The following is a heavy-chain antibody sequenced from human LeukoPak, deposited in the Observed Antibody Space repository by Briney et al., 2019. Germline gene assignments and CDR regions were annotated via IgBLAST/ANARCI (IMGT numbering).Heavy chain of an antibody. D-gene: IGHD3-10*01. CDR3: ARDLYYGSGTYDY. J-gene: IGHJ4*02. Sequence: ASETLSLTCAVYGGPFSNYYWSWIRQPPGKGLEWIGYVYYSGSTNYNPSLKSRVTISVDTSKNQFSLKLSSVTAADTAVYYCARDLYYGSGTYDYWGQGTLVTVSS. CDR1: GGPFSNYY. CDR2: VYYSGST. V-gene: IGHV4-59*12.